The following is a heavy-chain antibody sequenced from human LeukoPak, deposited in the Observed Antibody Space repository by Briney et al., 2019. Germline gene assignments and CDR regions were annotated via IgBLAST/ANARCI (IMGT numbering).Heavy chain of an antibody. D-gene: IGHD2-2*01. CDR2: ISPYNGNT. CDR3: ARGGLGYCSGTTCPNNWFDP. Sequence: ASVNVSCKASGYTFTNYGITWVRQAPGQGLEWMGWISPYNGNTNYAQKLQGRVTMTTDTSTSTGYMELRSLRSDDTAVYYCARGGLGYCSGTTCPNNWFDPWGQGTLVTVSS. V-gene: IGHV1-18*01. J-gene: IGHJ5*02. CDR1: GYTFTNYG.